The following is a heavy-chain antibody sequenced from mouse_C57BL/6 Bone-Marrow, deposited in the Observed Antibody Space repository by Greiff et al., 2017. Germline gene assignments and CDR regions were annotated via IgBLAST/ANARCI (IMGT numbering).Heavy chain of an antibody. D-gene: IGHD3-2*02. J-gene: IGHJ4*01. Sequence: EVKLVESGGGLVQSGRSLRLSCATSGFTFSDFYMEWVRQAPGKGLEWIAASRNKANDYTTEYSASVKGRFIVSRDTSQSILYLQMNALRAEDTAIYYCARDALDSSGYYYAMDDWGQGTSVTVSS. CDR3: ARDALDSSGYYYAMDD. CDR1: GFTFSDFY. V-gene: IGHV7-1*01. CDR2: SRNKANDYTT.